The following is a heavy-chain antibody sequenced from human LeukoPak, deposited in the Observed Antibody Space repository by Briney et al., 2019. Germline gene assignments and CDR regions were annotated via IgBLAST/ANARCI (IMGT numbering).Heavy chain of an antibody. CDR3: ANSFGELLPAY. V-gene: IGHV1-8*02. D-gene: IGHD3-10*01. CDR2: MNPNSGNT. Sequence: ASVKVSCKASGGTFSSYAINWVRQATGQGLEWMGWMNPNSGNTGYAQKFQGRVTMTRNTSISTAYMELSSLRSEDTAVYYCANSFGELLPAYWGQGTLVTVSS. CDR1: GGTFSSYA. J-gene: IGHJ4*02.